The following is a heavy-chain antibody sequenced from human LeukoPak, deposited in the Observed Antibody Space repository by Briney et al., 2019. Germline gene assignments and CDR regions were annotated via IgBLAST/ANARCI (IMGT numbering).Heavy chain of an antibody. CDR3: ARREPEGERYDSSGYFFY. D-gene: IGHD3-22*01. CDR1: GDSFTSYW. J-gene: IGHJ4*02. Sequence: GESLKISCKVSGDSFTSYWIGWVRQMPGKGLEWMGIIYPGDSDTRYSPSFQGQVTISADKSISTAYLQWSNLKASDTAMYYCARREPEGERYDSSGYFFYWGQGTLVPVSS. CDR2: IYPGDSDT. V-gene: IGHV5-51*01.